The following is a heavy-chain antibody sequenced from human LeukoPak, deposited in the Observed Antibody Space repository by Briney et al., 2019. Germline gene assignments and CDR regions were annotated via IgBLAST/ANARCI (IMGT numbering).Heavy chain of an antibody. J-gene: IGHJ4*02. CDR1: GYTFTSCD. CDR3: ARGAPGSYCSGGSCPYFDY. Sequence: ASVKVSCKASGYTFTSCDINWVQQATGQGLEWMGWVNPNSGHTGYAQKFQGRVTMTRNTSITTAYMELSSLTSEDTAVYYCARGAPGSYCSGGSCPYFDYWGQGTLVSVSS. D-gene: IGHD2-15*01. CDR2: VNPNSGHT. V-gene: IGHV1-8*01.